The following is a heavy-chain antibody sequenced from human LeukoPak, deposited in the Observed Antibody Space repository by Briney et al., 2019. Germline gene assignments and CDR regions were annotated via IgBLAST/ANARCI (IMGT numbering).Heavy chain of an antibody. D-gene: IGHD3-16*01. V-gene: IGHV3-23*01. CDR1: KFTFNNYA. CDR2: ISGSGGST. Sequence: GGSLRLSCLASKFTFNNYAMTWVRQAPGKGLEWVSAISGSGGSTYYADSVKGRFTISRDNSKNTLYLQMNSLRDEDTAVYYCAKFEFGFWGQGTLVTVSS. CDR3: AKFEFGF. J-gene: IGHJ4*02.